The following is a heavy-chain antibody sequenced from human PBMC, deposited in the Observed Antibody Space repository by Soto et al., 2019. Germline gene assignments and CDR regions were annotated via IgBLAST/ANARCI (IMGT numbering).Heavy chain of an antibody. V-gene: IGHV1-2*02. CDR3: ARGDYTWNDYYYYGMDV. D-gene: IGHD1-1*01. CDR1: RNSFIDYY. J-gene: IGHJ6*02. CDR2: IKSNSGGT. Sequence: QVELVQSGAEVRKPGASVKVSCKASRNSFIDYYIHWVRQAPGQGLEWMGWIKSNSGGTKYAQRFQGRVTMTRDTSISTIYMELSRLKSDDTAVYYCARGDYTWNDYYYYGMDVWGQGTTVIVSS.